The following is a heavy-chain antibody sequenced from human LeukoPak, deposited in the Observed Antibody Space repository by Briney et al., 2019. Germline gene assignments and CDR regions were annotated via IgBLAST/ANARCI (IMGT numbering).Heavy chain of an antibody. Sequence: PGRSLRLSCAASGFTFSSYAMHWVRQAPGKGLEWVAVISYDGGNKYYADSVKGRFTISRDNSKNTLYLQMNSLRAEDTAVYYCARERDTSFDYWGQGTLVTVSS. CDR1: GFTFSSYA. CDR2: ISYDGGNK. J-gene: IGHJ4*02. CDR3: ARERDTSFDY. V-gene: IGHV3-30*04. D-gene: IGHD2-2*01.